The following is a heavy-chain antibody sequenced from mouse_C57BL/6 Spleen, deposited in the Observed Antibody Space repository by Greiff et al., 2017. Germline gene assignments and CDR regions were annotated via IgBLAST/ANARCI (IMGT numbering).Heavy chain of an antibody. V-gene: IGHV1-82*01. D-gene: IGHD1-1*01. CDR1: GYAFSSSW. CDR3: AITTVVATHWYFDV. Sequence: QVQLQQSGPELVKPGASVKISCKASGYAFSSSWMNWVKQRPGKGLEWIGRIYPGDGDTNYNQKFKGKSTLTVDKSSSTAYMQLSSLTSEDSAVYYCAITTVVATHWYFDVWGTGTTVTVSS. CDR2: IYPGDGDT. J-gene: IGHJ1*03.